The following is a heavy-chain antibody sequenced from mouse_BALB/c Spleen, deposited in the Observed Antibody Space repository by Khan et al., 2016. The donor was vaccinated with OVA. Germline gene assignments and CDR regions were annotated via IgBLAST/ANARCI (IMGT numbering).Heavy chain of an antibody. J-gene: IGHJ4*01. D-gene: IGHD2-1*01. V-gene: IGHV1-15*01. CDR2: IDPETGGT. CDR1: GYTFTDYE. Sequence: QVQLQQSGAELVRPGASVTLSCKASGYTFTDYEMHWVKQTPVHGLEWIGAIDPETGGTAYNQKFKGKATLTADKSSSTAYMELRSLTSEDSAVFDCTRGIYYGNPYAMEYWGQGTSVTVSS. CDR3: TRGIYYGNPYAMEY.